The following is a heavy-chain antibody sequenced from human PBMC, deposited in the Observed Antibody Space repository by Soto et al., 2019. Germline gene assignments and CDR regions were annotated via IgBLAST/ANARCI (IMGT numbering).Heavy chain of an antibody. CDR3: ASTRRPPYSGYTSYYYYGMDV. V-gene: IGHV3-73*01. CDR2: IRSKANSYAT. Sequence: XGSLRLSCAASGFTFSGSAMHWVRQASGRGLEWVGRIRSKANSYATAYAASVKGRFTISRDDSKNTAYLQMNSLKTEDTAVYYCASTRRPPYSGYTSYYYYGMDVWGQGTTVTVSS. D-gene: IGHD5-12*01. CDR1: GFTFSGSA. J-gene: IGHJ6*02.